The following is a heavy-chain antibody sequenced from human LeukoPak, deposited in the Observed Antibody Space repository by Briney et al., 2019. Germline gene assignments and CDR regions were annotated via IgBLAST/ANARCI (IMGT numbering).Heavy chain of an antibody. Sequence: GGSLRLSCAASGFTFSNYWMSWVRQAPGKGLEWVSSISSSSSYIYYADSVKGRFTISRDNAKNSLYLQMNSLRAEDTAVYYCARDQCSTSCSDFDYWGQGTLVTVSS. CDR3: ARDQCSTSCSDFDY. CDR2: ISSSSSYI. J-gene: IGHJ4*02. D-gene: IGHD2-2*01. V-gene: IGHV3-21*01. CDR1: GFTFSNYW.